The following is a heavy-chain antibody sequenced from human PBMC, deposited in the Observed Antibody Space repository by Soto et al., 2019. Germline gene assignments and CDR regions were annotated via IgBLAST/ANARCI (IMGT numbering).Heavy chain of an antibody. D-gene: IGHD6-13*01. V-gene: IGHV3-48*01. Sequence: EVQLVESGGGLVQPGGSLRLSCAASGFTFSSYSMNWVRQAPGKGLEWVSYISSSSSTIYYADSVKGRFTISRDNAKNSLCLQRNRLRSEETAVYYCARHPERIAQIGWFDPWGQGTLVTVSS. J-gene: IGHJ5*02. CDR1: GFTFSSYS. CDR3: ARHPERIAQIGWFDP. CDR2: ISSSSSTI.